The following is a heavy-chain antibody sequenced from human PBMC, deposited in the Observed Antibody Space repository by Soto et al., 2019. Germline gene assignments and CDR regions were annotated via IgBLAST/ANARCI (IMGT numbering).Heavy chain of an antibody. CDR3: ARDPATYYDILTGLTHYGMDV. J-gene: IGHJ6*02. D-gene: IGHD3-9*01. Sequence: GASVKVSCKASGYTFTGYYMHWVRQAPGQGLEWMGWINPNTGYTNYAQKFHGWVTMTRDTSTRTAYMELRTLRPDDTAVYYCARDPATYYDILTGLTHYGMDVWGQGTTVTVSS. V-gene: IGHV1-2*04. CDR2: INPNTGYT. CDR1: GYTFTGYY.